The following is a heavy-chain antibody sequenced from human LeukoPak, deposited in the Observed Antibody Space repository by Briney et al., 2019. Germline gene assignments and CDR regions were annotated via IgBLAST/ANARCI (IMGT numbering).Heavy chain of an antibody. V-gene: IGHV4-59*08. CDR2: IYYSGST. D-gene: IGHD3-9*01. Sequence: PSETLSLTCTVSGGSISSYYWSWIRQPPGKGLEWIGYIYYSGSTNYNPSLKSRVTISVDTSKNQFSLKLSSVTAADTAVYYCARLDYDILTGYSDAFDIWGQGTMVTVSS. J-gene: IGHJ3*02. CDR3: ARLDYDILTGYSDAFDI. CDR1: GGSISSYY.